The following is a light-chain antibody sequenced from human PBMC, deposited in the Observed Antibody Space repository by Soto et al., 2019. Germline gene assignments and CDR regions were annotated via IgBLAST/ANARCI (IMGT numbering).Light chain of an antibody. V-gene: IGKV3-15*01. Sequence: EIVMTQAPSTLSVSAGERAARSCRASQSVSSNLAWYQQKPGQAPRLLIYGASTRATGIPARFSGSGSGTEFTLTISSLQSEDFAVYYCQQYNNWPPITFGQGTRLEI. CDR3: QQYNNWPPIT. CDR2: GAS. J-gene: IGKJ5*01. CDR1: QSVSSN.